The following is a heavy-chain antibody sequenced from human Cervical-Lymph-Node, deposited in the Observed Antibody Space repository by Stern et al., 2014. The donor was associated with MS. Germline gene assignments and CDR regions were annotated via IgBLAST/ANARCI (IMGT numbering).Heavy chain of an antibody. V-gene: IGHV5-51*01. CDR3: ARGREYAYTTLDF. CDR1: GYTFTDYW. CDR2: MHPGDSDT. D-gene: IGHD1-26*01. Sequence: EVQLVQSGAEVRKPGESLKISCKGSGYTFTDYWIAWVRHMPEKGLEWMGIMHPGDSDTRYSPSFQGQVPISADKSINTVFLQWRSLKSSDTALYFCARGREYAYTTLDFWGQGTPVIVSS. J-gene: IGHJ4*02.